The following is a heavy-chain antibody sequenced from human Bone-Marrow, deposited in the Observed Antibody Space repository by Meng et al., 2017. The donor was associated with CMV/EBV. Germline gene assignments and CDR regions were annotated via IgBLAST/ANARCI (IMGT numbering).Heavy chain of an antibody. CDR2: INPSDGST. D-gene: IGHD3-3*01. CDR1: GYTFTSYY. CDR3: ARVSGPTNLFDY. Sequence: ASVKVSCKASGYTFTSYYMHWVRQAPGQGLEWMGIINPSDGSTNYAQKFQGRVTMTRDTSTSTVYMELSSLRSEDTAVYYCARVSGPTNLFDYWGQGTLVTVSS. V-gene: IGHV1-46*01. J-gene: IGHJ4*02.